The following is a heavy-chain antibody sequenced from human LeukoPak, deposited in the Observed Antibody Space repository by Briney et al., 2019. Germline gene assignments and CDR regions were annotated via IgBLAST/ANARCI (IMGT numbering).Heavy chain of an antibody. J-gene: IGHJ3*02. CDR2: ISYDGSNK. V-gene: IGHV3-30*04. Sequence: GGSLRLSCAASGFTFSSYAMHWVRQAPGKGLEWGAVISYDGSNKYYADSVKGRFTISRDNSKNTLYLQMNSLRAEDTAVYYCARQYCSSTSCYGDDAFDIWGQGTMVTVSS. D-gene: IGHD2-2*01. CDR1: GFTFSSYA. CDR3: ARQYCSSTSCYGDDAFDI.